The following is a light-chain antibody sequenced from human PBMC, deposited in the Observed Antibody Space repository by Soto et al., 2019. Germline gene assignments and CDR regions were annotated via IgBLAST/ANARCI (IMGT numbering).Light chain of an antibody. CDR1: LSLVFSDGITY. CDR2: KVS. CDR3: MQGIYWPPYI. J-gene: IGKJ2*01. Sequence: AVLTQSPLSLPVTVGQPASISCRSSLSLVFSDGITYLSWFHQRPGQSPRRLIYKVSNRDSGVPDRFSGSGSVTEFTLKIRRVEAEDVGIYYCMQGIYWPPYIFGQGTKLDLK. V-gene: IGKV2-30*01.